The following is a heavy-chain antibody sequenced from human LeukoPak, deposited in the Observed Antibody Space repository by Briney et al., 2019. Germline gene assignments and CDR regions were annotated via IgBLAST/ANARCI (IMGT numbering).Heavy chain of an antibody. CDR2: IRYDESNK. CDR3: AKDDYYGSGSYYTRVSFDI. J-gene: IGHJ3*02. CDR1: GFTFSSYG. Sequence: GGSLRLSCAASGFTFSSYGMHWVRQAPGKGLEWVAFIRYDESNKYYADSVKGRFTISRDNSKNTLYLQMNSLRAEDTAVYYCAKDDYYGSGSYYTRVSFDIWGQGTMVTVSS. V-gene: IGHV3-30*02. D-gene: IGHD3-10*01.